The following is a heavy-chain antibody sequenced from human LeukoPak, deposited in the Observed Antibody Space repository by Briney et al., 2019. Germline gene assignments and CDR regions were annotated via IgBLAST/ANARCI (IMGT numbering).Heavy chain of an antibody. D-gene: IGHD3-9*01. J-gene: IGHJ4*02. CDR2: ISYDGSNK. CDR3: AKTLSLRYFVFDY. CDR1: GFTFSSYG. V-gene: IGHV3-30*18. Sequence: PGGSLRLSCAASGFTFSSYGMHWIRQAPGKGLEWVAVISYDGSNKYYADSVKGRFTISRDNSKNTLYLQMNSLRAEDTAVYYCAKTLSLRYFVFDYWGQGTLVTVSS.